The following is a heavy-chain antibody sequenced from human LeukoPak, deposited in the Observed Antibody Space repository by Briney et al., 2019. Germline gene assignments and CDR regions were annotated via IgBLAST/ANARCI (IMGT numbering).Heavy chain of an antibody. D-gene: IGHD3-10*01. CDR1: GGSFSGYY. CDR3: ARGTYYYGSGSYNFDY. CDR2: INHSGST. J-gene: IGHJ4*02. Sequence: SETLSLTCAVYGGSFSGYYWSWIPQPPGKGLEWIGEINHSGSTNYNPSLKSRVTISVDTSKNQFSLKLSSVTAGDTGVYYCARGTYYYGSGSYNFDYWGQGTLVTVSS. V-gene: IGHV4-34*01.